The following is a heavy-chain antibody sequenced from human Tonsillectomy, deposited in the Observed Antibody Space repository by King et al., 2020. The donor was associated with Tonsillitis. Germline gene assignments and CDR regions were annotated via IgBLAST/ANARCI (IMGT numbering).Heavy chain of an antibody. J-gene: IGHJ1*01. D-gene: IGHD1-26*01. CDR2: ISYDGSNK. V-gene: IGHV3-30*18. CDR3: AKGVYSGSYSPAEYFQH. Sequence: VQLVESGGGVVQPGRSLRLSCAASGFTFSSYGMHWVRQAPGKGLEWVAGISYDGSNKYYADSVKGRFTISRDNSKNTLYLQMNSLRAEDTAVYYCAKGVYSGSYSPAEYFQHWGQGTLVTVSS. CDR1: GFTFSSYG.